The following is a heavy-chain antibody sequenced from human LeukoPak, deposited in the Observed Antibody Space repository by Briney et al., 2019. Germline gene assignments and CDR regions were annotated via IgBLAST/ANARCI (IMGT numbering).Heavy chain of an antibody. J-gene: IGHJ4*02. V-gene: IGHV1-2*06. CDR2: INPNSGGT. D-gene: IGHD6-25*01. CDR3: ARGDFSSGTYYFDY. CDR1: GYTFTGYY. Sequence: ASVKVSCKASGYTFTGYYMHWVRQAPGQGLEWMGRINPNSGGTNYAQKFQGGVTMTRDTSISTAYMELSRLRSDDTAVYYCARGDFSSGTYYFDYWGQGTLVTVSS.